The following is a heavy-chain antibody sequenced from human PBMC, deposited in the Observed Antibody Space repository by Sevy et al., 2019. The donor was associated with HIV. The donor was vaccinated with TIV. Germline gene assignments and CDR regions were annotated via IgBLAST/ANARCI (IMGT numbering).Heavy chain of an antibody. D-gene: IGHD6-19*01. J-gene: IGHJ4*02. CDR1: GFTFNNYA. V-gene: IGHV3-23*01. CDR3: AKDGGGWYTSGWYYFDY. CDR2: ISGGGVNT. Sequence: GGSLRLSCAASGFTFNNYAMSWVRQAPGKGLEWVSTISGGGVNTYYADTVKGRFTISRDNSKNTLYLRVSSLRAEDTDVYYCAKDGGGWYTSGWYYFDYWGQGALVTVSS.